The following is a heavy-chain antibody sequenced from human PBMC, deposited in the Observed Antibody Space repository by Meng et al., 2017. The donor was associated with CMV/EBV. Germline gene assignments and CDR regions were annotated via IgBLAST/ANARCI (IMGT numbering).Heavy chain of an antibody. CDR1: GFTFSSYA. CDR2: ISYDGSNK. J-gene: IGHJ4*02. V-gene: IGHV3-30*04. D-gene: IGHD3-10*01. CDR3: ASGGTRWFVPFGY. Sequence: GESLKISCAASGFTFSSYAMHWVRQAPGKGLEWVAVISYDGSNKYYADSVKGRFTISRDNSKNTLYLRMNSLRAEDTAVYYCASGGTRWFVPFGYWGLGTLVTVSS.